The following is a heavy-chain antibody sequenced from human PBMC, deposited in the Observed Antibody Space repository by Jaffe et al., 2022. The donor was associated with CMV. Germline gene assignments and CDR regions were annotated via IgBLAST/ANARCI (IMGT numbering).Heavy chain of an antibody. Sequence: EVQLVESGGGLVQPGGSLRLSCAASGFTFSSYAMSWVRQAPGKGLEWVSAISGSGGSTYYADSVKGRFTISRDNSKNTLYLQMNSLRAEDTAVYYCAKHVGYCSSTSCYGGMDDMVSSYVPRRRDGYNEFDYWGQGTLVTVSS. CDR3: AKHVGYCSSTSCYGGMDDMVSSYVPRRRDGYNEFDY. CDR1: GFTFSSYA. J-gene: IGHJ4*02. CDR2: ISGSGGST. D-gene: IGHD2-2*01. V-gene: IGHV3-23*04.